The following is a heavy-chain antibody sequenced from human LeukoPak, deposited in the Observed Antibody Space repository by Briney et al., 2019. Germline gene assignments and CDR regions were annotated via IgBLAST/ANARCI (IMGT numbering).Heavy chain of an antibody. CDR3: ARAADYGDYVSRFDP. CDR2: IIPIFGTA. Sequence: SVKVSCKASGGTFSSYAISWVRQAPGQGLEWMGGIIPIFGTANYAQKFQGRVTITADESTSTAYVELSSLRSEDTAVYYCARAADYGDYVSRFDPWGQGTLVTVSS. V-gene: IGHV1-69*13. D-gene: IGHD4-17*01. CDR1: GGTFSSYA. J-gene: IGHJ5*02.